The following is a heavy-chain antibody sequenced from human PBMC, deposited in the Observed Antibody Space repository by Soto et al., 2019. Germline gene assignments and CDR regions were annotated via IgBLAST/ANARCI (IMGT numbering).Heavy chain of an antibody. CDR2: ISGSGGST. V-gene: IGHV3-23*01. CDR3: AQRVVVPAANNWFDP. Sequence: WGSLRLSCAASGFTFSSYAMSWVRQAPGKGLEWVSAISGSGGSTYYADSVKGRFTISRDNSKNTLYLQMNSLRAEDTAVYYCAQRVVVPAANNWFDPWGQGTLVTVS. J-gene: IGHJ5*02. CDR1: GFTFSSYA. D-gene: IGHD2-2*01.